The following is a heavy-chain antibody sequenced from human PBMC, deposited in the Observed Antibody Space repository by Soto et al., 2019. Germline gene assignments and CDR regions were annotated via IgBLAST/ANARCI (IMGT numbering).Heavy chain of an antibody. V-gene: IGHV3-23*01. D-gene: IGHD1-1*01. CDR1: GFTFSNYA. J-gene: IGHJ4*02. CDR3: AKAWNEVVYYLDY. CDR2: IVNSGGSA. Sequence: GGSLRLSCAASGFTFSNYAMSWVRQAPGKGLEWVSGIVNSGGSAPYADSVKGRFTISRDNSKNTLFLQMNSLRAEDTAIYYCAKAWNEVVYYLDYWGQGTPVTVSS.